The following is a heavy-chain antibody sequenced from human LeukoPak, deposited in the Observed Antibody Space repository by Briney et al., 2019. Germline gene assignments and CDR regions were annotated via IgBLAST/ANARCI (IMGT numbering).Heavy chain of an antibody. J-gene: IGHJ4*02. V-gene: IGHV1-18*01. D-gene: IGHD4-23*01. CDR3: ARIKRIMEPGTVGLDS. CDR2: ISAYNGNT. CDR1: GYTFTSYG. Sequence: GASVKVSCKASGYTFTSYGISWVRQAPGQGLEWMGWISAYNGNTNYAQKLQGRVTMTSDNAISTVYMEISSLRSDDAAVYCCARIKRIMEPGTVGLDSWGQGTLVTVSS.